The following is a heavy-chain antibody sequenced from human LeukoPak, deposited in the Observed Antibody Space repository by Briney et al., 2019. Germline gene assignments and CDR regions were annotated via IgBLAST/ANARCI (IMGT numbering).Heavy chain of an antibody. J-gene: IGHJ4*02. CDR1: GGSISSSDYY. V-gene: IGHV4-61*02. Sequence: KPSETLSLTCTVSGGSISSSDYYWSWIRQPAGKGLEWIGRTYSSGTTNYNPSLKSRVTISVDTSKNQFSLKLSSVTAADTAVYYCARDGHVDTAVPRLDYWGQGTLVTVSS. CDR2: TYSSGTT. CDR3: ARDGHVDTAVPRLDY. D-gene: IGHD5-18*01.